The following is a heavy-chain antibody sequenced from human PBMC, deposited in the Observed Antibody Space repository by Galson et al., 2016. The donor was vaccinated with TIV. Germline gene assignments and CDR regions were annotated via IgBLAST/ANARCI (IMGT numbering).Heavy chain of an antibody. D-gene: IGHD3-22*01. V-gene: IGHV4-39*01. J-gene: IGHJ5*01. CDR1: GGSISSSSFF. Sequence: SETLSLTCTVSGGSISSSSFFWGWIRQPPGKGLDWIASIYYSGSPYYNPSLKSRVTISVDTSKKQFSLRLSSVTAADTAVYYCARHKKPAKYYYDSNAYNYAWLDSWGQGTLVTVSS. CDR3: ARHKKPAKYYYDSNAYNYAWLDS. CDR2: IYYSGSP.